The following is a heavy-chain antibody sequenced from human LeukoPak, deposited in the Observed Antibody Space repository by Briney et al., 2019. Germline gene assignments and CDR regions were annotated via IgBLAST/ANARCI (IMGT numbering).Heavy chain of an antibody. CDR2: ISGSGGST. D-gene: IGHD1-14*01. J-gene: IGHJ5*02. CDR3: AKSSPNRVNANWFDP. Sequence: PGGSLRLSCAASGFTFSSYAMSWVRQAPGKGLERVSAISGSGGSTYYADSVKGRFTISRDNYKNTLYLQMNSLRAEDTAVYYCAKSSPNRVNANWFDPWGQGTLVTVSS. CDR1: GFTFSSYA. V-gene: IGHV3-23*01.